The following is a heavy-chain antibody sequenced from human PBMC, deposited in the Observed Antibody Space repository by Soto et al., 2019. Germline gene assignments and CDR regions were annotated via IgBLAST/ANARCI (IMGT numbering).Heavy chain of an antibody. CDR2: IYYIGNT. Sequence: QLQLQESGPGLVKASETLSLTCAVSGASISSSSSYWGWIRQPPGKGLEWIGNIYYIGNTYYNPSLKSRVAISIDSSKTCFSLKLNSVTNADTAVYYCGAQAYVAKGYHFETWGKGTLVTVSS. CDR1: GASISSSSSY. V-gene: IGHV4-39*02. CDR3: GAQAYVAKGYHFET. D-gene: IGHD1-1*01. J-gene: IGHJ4*02.